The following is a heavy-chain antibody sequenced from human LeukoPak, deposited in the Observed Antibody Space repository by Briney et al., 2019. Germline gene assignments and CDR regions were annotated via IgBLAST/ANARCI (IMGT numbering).Heavy chain of an antibody. CDR2: INHSGST. CDR1: GGSFSGYY. D-gene: IGHD6-13*01. V-gene: IGHV4-34*01. CDR3: ARGSHGRDSSSWYLNNWFDP. J-gene: IGHJ5*02. Sequence: SESLSLSCAVYGGSFSGYYWRWIRQPPGKGLEWIGEINHSGSTNYNPSLKSRVSTSVDTSKIQFSLKLTSVTAADTAVYYCARGSHGRDSSSWYLNNWFDPWGQGTLVTVSS.